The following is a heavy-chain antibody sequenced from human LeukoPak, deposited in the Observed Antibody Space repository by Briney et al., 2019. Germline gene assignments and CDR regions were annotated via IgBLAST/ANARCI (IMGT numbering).Heavy chain of an antibody. Sequence: SETLCLTCAVYGGSFSGYYWSWIRQPPGKGLEWIGEINHSGSTNYNPSLKSRVTISVDTSKNQFSLKLSSVTAADTAVYYCARGLEYYYDSSGYYAYFDYWGQGTLVTVSS. CDR2: INHSGST. CDR1: GGSFSGYY. J-gene: IGHJ4*02. CDR3: ARGLEYYYDSSGYYAYFDY. D-gene: IGHD3-22*01. V-gene: IGHV4-34*01.